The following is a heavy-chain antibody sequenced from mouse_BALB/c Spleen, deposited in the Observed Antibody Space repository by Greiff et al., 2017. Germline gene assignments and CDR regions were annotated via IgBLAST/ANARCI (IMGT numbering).Heavy chain of an antibody. Sequence: EVKLMESGGGLVKPGGSLKLSCAASGFTFSDYYMYWVRQTPEKRLKWVATISDGGSYTYYPDSVKGRFTISKNKAKNNMYLQMSSLKSEDTAMYYCASDVNYAMDYWGQGTSVTVSS. V-gene: IGHV5-4*02. CDR3: ASDVNYAMDY. J-gene: IGHJ4*01. CDR1: GFTFSDYY. CDR2: ISDGGSYT.